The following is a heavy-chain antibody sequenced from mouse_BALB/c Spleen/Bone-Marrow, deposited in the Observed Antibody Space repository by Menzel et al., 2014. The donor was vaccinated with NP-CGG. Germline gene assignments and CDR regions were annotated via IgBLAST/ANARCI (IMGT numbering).Heavy chain of an antibody. V-gene: IGHV1-87*01. CDR1: GHTFTSYW. Sequence: VQLQQSGAELARPGASVKLSCKASGHTFTSYWMQWVKQRPGQGLEWIGAIYPGDGDTRYTQKFKGKATLTADKSSSTAYMQLSSLASEDSAVYYCARGDRYDGRSWFAYWGQGTLVTVSA. J-gene: IGHJ3*01. CDR2: IYPGDGDT. CDR3: ARGDRYDGRSWFAY. D-gene: IGHD2-14*01.